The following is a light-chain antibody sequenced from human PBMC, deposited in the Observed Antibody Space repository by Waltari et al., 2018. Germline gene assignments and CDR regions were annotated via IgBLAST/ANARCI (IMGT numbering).Light chain of an antibody. Sequence: YELTQPPSVSVSPGQTARISCSGDALPRHYAYWYQQKPGQAPALMMSKDTERPSGIPERFSGSSAGTAATLTIGGVQAEDEADYYCQSGDGSGSYPWVFGGGTKVTVL. CDR2: KDT. CDR1: ALPRHY. V-gene: IGLV3-25*03. CDR3: QSGDGSGSYPWV. J-gene: IGLJ3*02.